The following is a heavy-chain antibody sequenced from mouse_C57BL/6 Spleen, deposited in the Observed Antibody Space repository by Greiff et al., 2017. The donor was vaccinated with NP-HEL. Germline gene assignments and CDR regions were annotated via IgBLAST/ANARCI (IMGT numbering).Heavy chain of an antibody. V-gene: IGHV1-82*01. CDR1: GYAFSSSW. CDR3: AREDYYSYPGGWFAY. Sequence: VKLMESGPELVKPGASVKISCKASGYAFSSSWMNWVKQRPGKGLEWIGRIYPGDGDTNYNGKFKGKATLTADKSASTAYMQLSSLTSEDSAVYFCAREDYYSYPGGWFAYWGQGTLVTVSA. CDR2: IYPGDGDT. J-gene: IGHJ3*01. D-gene: IGHD1-2*01.